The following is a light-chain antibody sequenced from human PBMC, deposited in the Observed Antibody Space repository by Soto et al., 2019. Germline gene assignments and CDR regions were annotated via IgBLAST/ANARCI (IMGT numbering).Light chain of an antibody. J-gene: IGLJ3*02. Sequence: QSALTQPASVSGSPGQSITISCTGSSSDVGGYDYVSWFHQHPGRAPKLLIYEVITRPSGVSTRFSGSKSANTASLTISGLQPEDEADFYCSSFTSSRTWVFGGGTKLTVL. CDR3: SSFTSSRTWV. CDR2: EVI. CDR1: SSDVGGYDY. V-gene: IGLV2-14*01.